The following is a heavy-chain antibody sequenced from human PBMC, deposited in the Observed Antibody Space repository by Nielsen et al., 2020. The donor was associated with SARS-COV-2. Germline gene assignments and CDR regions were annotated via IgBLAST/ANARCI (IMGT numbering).Heavy chain of an antibody. V-gene: IGHV3-23*01. J-gene: IGHJ6*02. Sequence: GESLKISCAASGFTFSSYVMSWVRQAPGKGLEWVSAISGSGGSTYYADSVKGRFTISRDNSKNTLYLQMNSLRAEDTAVYYCAKSYYGSGSYYDVHYYGMDVWGQGTTVTVSS. D-gene: IGHD3-10*01. CDR2: ISGSGGST. CDR1: GFTFSSYV. CDR3: AKSYYGSGSYYDVHYYGMDV.